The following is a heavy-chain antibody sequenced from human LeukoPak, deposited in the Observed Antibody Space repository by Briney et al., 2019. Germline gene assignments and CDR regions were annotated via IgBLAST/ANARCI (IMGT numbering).Heavy chain of an antibody. CDR2: FDPEDGET. D-gene: IGHD1-26*01. V-gene: IGHV1-24*01. CDR1: GYTLTELS. Sequence: ASVTVSCKVSGYTLTELSMHWVRQAPGKGLEWMGGFDPEDGETIYAQKFQGRVTMTEDTSTDTAYMELSSLRSEDTAVYYCATVGGSYYSYYFDYWGQGTLVTVSS. J-gene: IGHJ4*02. CDR3: ATVGGSYYSYYFDY.